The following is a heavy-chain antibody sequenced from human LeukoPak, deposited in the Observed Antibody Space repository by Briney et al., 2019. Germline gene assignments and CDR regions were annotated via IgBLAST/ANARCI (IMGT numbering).Heavy chain of an antibody. J-gene: IGHJ5*02. V-gene: IGHV4-34*01. CDR1: GGSFSGYY. Sequence: PSETLSLTCAVYGGSFSGYYWSWIRQPPGKGLEWIGEINHSGSTNYNPSLNSPVTISVDTSKNQFSLKLSSVTAADTAVYYCARGSIFGSPWGQGTLVTVSS. CDR3: ARGSIFGSP. D-gene: IGHD3-3*01. CDR2: INHSGST.